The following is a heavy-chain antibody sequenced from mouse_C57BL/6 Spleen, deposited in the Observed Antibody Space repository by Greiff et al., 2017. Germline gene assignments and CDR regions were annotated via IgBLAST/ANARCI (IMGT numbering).Heavy chain of an antibody. D-gene: IGHD2-1*01. CDR3: ARSRGNFYAMDY. J-gene: IGHJ4*01. CDR1: GYTFTSYW. V-gene: IGHV1-53*01. CDR2: INPSNGGT. Sequence: QVQLQQSGTELVKPGASVKLSCKASGYTFTSYWMHWVKQRPGQGLEWIGNINPSNGGTNYNEKFKSKATLTVDKSSSTAYMPLSSLTSEDSAVYYCARSRGNFYAMDYWGQGTSVTVSS.